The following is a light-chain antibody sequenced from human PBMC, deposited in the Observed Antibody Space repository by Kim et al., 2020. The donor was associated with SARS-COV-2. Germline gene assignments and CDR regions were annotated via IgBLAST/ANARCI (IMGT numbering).Light chain of an antibody. CDR3: QQYNT. J-gene: IGKJ1*01. CDR1: QSITSW. V-gene: IGKV1-5*03. CDR2: KAS. Sequence: ATLSASVGDRVTIPCRASQSITSWLAWYQQKPGKAPKLLIYKASTLESGVPSRFSGSASGTEFTLTISSLQPDDFATYYCQQYNTFGQGTKVDIK.